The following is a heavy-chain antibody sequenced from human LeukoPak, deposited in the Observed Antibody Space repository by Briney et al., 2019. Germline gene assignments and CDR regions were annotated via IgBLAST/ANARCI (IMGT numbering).Heavy chain of an antibody. D-gene: IGHD3-22*01. V-gene: IGHV3-33*06. CDR3: AKDLSHDSRAFPVFDY. CDR1: GFTFSSYG. Sequence: GRSLRLSCAASGFTFSSYGMHWVRQAPGKGLEWVAVIWYDGSNKYYAESVKGRFSISRDNSKNTLYLQMNSLRAEDTAVYYCAKDLSHDSRAFPVFDYWGQGTLVTVSS. J-gene: IGHJ4*02. CDR2: IWYDGSNK.